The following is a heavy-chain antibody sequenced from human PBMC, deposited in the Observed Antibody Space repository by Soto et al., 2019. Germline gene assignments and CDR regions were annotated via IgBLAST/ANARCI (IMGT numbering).Heavy chain of an antibody. CDR3: AKVRLDYGERAPYDY. Sequence: GGSLRLSCAASGFTFSSYGMHWVRQAPGKGLEWVAVISYDGSNKYYADSVKGRFTISRDNSKNTLYLQMNSLRAEDTAVYYCAKVRLDYGERAPYDYWGQGTLVTVSS. D-gene: IGHD4-17*01. V-gene: IGHV3-30*18. J-gene: IGHJ4*02. CDR2: ISYDGSNK. CDR1: GFTFSSYG.